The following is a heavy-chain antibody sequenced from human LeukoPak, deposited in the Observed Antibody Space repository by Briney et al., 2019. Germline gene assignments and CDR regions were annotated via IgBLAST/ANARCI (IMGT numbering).Heavy chain of an antibody. CDR2: IKGNTDGETT. CDR3: TTEGYYVSGIY. V-gene: IGHV3-15*01. J-gene: IGHJ4*02. CDR1: GFTPYKAR. Sequence: PGGSPRLSCADSGFTPYKARMSGVREAPGEGLGWVGRIKGNTDGETTHYATPVKGRFIISRDDSKDPLYLQMNSLKTEDTAVYYCTTEGYYVSGIYWGQGTLVTVSS. D-gene: IGHD3-10*01.